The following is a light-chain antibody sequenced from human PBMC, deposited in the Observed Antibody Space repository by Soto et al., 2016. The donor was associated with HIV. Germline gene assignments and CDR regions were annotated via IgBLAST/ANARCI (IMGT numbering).Light chain of an antibody. V-gene: IGLV3-21*03. CDR3: QIWDSSSDNDV. CDR2: DDS. J-gene: IGLJ1*01. CDR1: NIGSKS. Sequence: YELTQPPSVSVAPGKTARITCGGNNIGSKSVNWYQQKPGQAPVLVVYDDSDRPSGIPERFSGSNSGNTATLTINRVEAGDEADYYCQIWDSSSDNDVFGTGTKVILL.